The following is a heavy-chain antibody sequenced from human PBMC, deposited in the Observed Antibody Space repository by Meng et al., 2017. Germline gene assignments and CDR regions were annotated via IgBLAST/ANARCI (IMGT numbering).Heavy chain of an antibody. CDR3: TKDDAAAAIYSIDS. D-gene: IGHD6-25*01. V-gene: IGHV3-23*01. Sequence: GESLKISCAASGFTLSTYAMSWVRQAPGKGLEWVSAISGSYSSTYYADSVKGRFTISRDNSKNTLYLQKNRLRAEDTAIYYCTKDDAAAAIYSIDSWGQGTLVTVSS. CDR1: GFTLSTYA. J-gene: IGHJ5*01. CDR2: ISGSYSST.